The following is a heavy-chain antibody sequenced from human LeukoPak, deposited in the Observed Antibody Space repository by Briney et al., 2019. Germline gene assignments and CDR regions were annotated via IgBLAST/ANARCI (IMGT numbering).Heavy chain of an antibody. CDR3: ARAGDSTSPIDY. D-gene: IGHD6-13*01. Sequence: SETLSLTCTVSGGSFSSYYWNWIRQPAGKGLEWIGRIHTSGSTNYNPSLKSRVTMSVDTSKSQFSLKLNSVTAADTAVYYCARAGDSTSPIDYWGQGTLVTVSS. V-gene: IGHV4-4*07. CDR2: IHTSGST. J-gene: IGHJ4*02. CDR1: GGSFSSYY.